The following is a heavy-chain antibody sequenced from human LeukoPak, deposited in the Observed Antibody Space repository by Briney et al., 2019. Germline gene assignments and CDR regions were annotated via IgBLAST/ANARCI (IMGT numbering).Heavy chain of an antibody. CDR3: ARVKGTYFDY. D-gene: IGHD1-1*01. CDR1: GFPLSSYS. J-gene: IGHJ4*02. Sequence: GWSLRLSCAASGFPLSSYSINWFRQAPGKGLEGVAYISASGSNIYYVDSVMGRFTVSRDNPKSSLFLQMNSPRAEDTAVYYCARVKGTYFDYWGQGALVTVSS. V-gene: IGHV3-48*01. CDR2: ISASGSNI.